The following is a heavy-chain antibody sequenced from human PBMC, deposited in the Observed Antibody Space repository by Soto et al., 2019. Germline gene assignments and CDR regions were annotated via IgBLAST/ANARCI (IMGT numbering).Heavy chain of an antibody. J-gene: IGHJ5*02. Sequence: PSETLSLTCTVSGGSISSGDYYWSWIRQPPGKGLEWIGYIYYSGSTYYNPSLKSRVTISVDTSKNQFSLKLSSVTAADTAVYYCARGYYYDSSGYYLSWFDPWGQGTLVTVSS. CDR3: ARGYYYDSSGYYLSWFDP. CDR2: IYYSGST. V-gene: IGHV4-30-4*01. D-gene: IGHD3-22*01. CDR1: GGSISSGDYY.